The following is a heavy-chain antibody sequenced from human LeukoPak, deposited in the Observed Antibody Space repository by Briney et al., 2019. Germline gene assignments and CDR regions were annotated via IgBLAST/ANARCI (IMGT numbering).Heavy chain of an antibody. CDR1: GYSISSGYY. CDR2: IYHSGST. J-gene: IGHJ6*03. D-gene: IGHD3-9*01. CDR3: AREGYDILTGYYTPRGYYYYYMDV. Sequence: PSETLSLTCAVSGYSISSGYYWGWIRQPPGKGLEWIGSIYHSGSTYYNPSLKSRVTISVDTSKNQFSLKLSSVPAANTAVYYCAREGYDILTGYYTPRGYYYYYMDVWGKGTKVSVSS. V-gene: IGHV4-38-2*02.